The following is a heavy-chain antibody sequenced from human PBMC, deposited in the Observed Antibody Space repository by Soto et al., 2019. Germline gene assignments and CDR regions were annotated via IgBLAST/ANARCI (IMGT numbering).Heavy chain of an antibody. V-gene: IGHV3-23*01. CDR1: GFTFA. CDR2: ISNSFSDGNT. J-gene: IGHJ4*02. CDR3: AKVFSPEGGNYFDH. Sequence: GGSLRLSCAASGFTFAMNWVRQAPGKGLEWVSAISNSFSDGNTHYADSVKGRFTISRDNDKNTVVLEMNSLRAEDTAVYYCAKVFSPEGGNYFDHWGQGTLVTVSS.